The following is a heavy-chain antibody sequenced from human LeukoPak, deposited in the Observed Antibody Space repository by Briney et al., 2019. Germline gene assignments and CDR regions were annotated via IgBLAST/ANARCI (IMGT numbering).Heavy chain of an antibody. V-gene: IGHV4-59*02. CDR3: ARGSGWYPH. D-gene: IGHD6-19*01. CDR1: GGSVGSNY. J-gene: IGHJ1*01. Sequence: SETLSLTCSVSGGSVGSNYWSWVRQPPGKGLEWIGYISYSGDTKYNPSLKSRLSMSVDTSKSQCSLMLTSVTAADTAVYYCARGSGWYPHWGQGTLVTVSS. CDR2: ISYSGDT.